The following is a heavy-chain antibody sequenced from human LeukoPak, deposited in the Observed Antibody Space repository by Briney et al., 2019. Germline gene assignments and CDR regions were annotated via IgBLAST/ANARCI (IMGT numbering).Heavy chain of an antibody. CDR1: GFSFNLYG. CDR3: AKVSRSIAVAGTYLDY. Sequence: GGSLRLACAASGFSFNLYGMHWVRQAPGKGLEWVAFIRYDGFNKYYADSVKGRFTISRDNSKNTLYLQMNSLRAEDTAVYYCAKVSRSIAVAGTYLDYWGQGTLSPSPQ. D-gene: IGHD6-19*01. V-gene: IGHV3-30*02. CDR2: IRYDGFNK. J-gene: IGHJ4*02.